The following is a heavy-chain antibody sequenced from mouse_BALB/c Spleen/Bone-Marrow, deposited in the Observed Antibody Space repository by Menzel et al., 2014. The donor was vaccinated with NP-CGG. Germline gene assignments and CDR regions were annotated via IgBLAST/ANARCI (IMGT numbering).Heavy chain of an antibody. J-gene: IGHJ2*01. Sequence: VQLQQSGAGLVRPGSSVKISCKASGYAFSVYWMNWVKQRPGQGLEWIGQIYPGDGDTNYNGKFKGIATLTADKSSNTAYMQLSSLTSEDSAVYFCARGGISVDYWGQGTTLTVSS. CDR1: GYAFSVYW. CDR2: IYPGDGDT. V-gene: IGHV1-80*01. CDR3: ARGGISVDY.